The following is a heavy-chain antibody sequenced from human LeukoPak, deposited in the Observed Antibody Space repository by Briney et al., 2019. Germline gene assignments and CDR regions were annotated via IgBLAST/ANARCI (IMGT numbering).Heavy chain of an antibody. CDR3: GRDALVGYLSFYYMDV. J-gene: IGHJ6*03. CDR1: GGPIISHC. Sequence: PSETLSLTCTVSGGPIISHCWTWIRQSPVKGLEWIGDISNSGSTSYNPSLKSRVTISIDTSKNQFSLKLSSVTAADTAVYYCGRDALVGYLSFYYMDVWGKGTTVTVSS. CDR2: ISNSGST. D-gene: IGHD2-15*01. V-gene: IGHV4-59*11.